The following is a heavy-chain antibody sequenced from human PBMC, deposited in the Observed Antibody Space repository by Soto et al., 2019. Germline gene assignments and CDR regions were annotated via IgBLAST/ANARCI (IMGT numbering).Heavy chain of an antibody. V-gene: IGHV1-2*04. CDR1: GYTFTGYY. CDR3: ARDLVVVPAGLYYYGMDV. D-gene: IGHD2-2*01. J-gene: IGHJ6*04. CDR2: INPNSGGT. Sequence: ASVKVSCKASGYTFTGYYMHWVRQAPGQGLEWMGWINPNSGGTNYAQKFQGWVTMTRDTSISTAYMELSRLRSDDTAVYYCARDLVVVPAGLYYYGMDVRGKGTTVTVSS.